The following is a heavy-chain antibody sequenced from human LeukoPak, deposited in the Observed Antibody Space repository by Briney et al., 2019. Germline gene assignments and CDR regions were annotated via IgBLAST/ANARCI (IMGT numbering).Heavy chain of an antibody. Sequence: GGSLRLSCAASGFAVSINNMNWVRQAPGKGLEWVSAIYSGDSTYYADSVKGRFTISRDNSKNTLYLQMNSLTTEDTAVYYCAREDRYSTGAFDYWGQGTLVTVSS. CDR3: AREDRYSTGAFDY. D-gene: IGHD2-21*02. CDR1: GFAVSINN. J-gene: IGHJ4*02. V-gene: IGHV3-66*02. CDR2: IYSGDST.